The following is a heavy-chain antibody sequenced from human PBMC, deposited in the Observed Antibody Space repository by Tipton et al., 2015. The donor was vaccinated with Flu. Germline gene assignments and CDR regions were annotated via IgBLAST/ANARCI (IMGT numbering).Heavy chain of an antibody. J-gene: IGHJ6*03. D-gene: IGHD4-17*01. CDR2: IYYSGST. CDR3: ARVRSPVTRERVNYYYYYMDV. Sequence: TLSLTCTVSGGSISSYYWSWIRQPPGKGLEWIGYIYYSGSTNYNPSLKSRVTISVDTSKNQFSLKLSSVTAADTAVYYCARVRSPVTRERVNYYYYYMDVWGKGTTVTVSS. V-gene: IGHV4-59*12. CDR1: GGSISSYY.